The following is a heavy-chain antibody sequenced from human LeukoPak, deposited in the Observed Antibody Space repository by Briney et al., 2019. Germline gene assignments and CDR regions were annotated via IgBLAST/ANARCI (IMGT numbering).Heavy chain of an antibody. CDR1: GLIFSNYE. J-gene: IGHJ4*02. CDR3: ARDLDWILFDY. V-gene: IGHV3-74*03. D-gene: IGHD3-9*01. Sequence: GSLRLSCAASGLIFSNYEMNWVRQAPGKGLVWVARIRPEGTTTAYADSVKGRFTISRDNAKNTLFLQMNSLSAEDTAVYYCARDLDWILFDYWGQGTLVTVSS. CDR2: IRPEGTTT.